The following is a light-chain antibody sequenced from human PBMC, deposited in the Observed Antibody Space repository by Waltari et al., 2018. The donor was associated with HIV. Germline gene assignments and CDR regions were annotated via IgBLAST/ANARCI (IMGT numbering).Light chain of an antibody. CDR2: GRD. V-gene: IGLV3-19*01. Sequence: SSDLTQASHVSVALGQTVRITCQGDSLRSYYGSWCQQKPGQAPLLVIYGRDNRPSGIPDRFSGSSSGNSTSLIISEAQAADEAVYYCHSRDSRGYMIFGGGTRLTVL. J-gene: IGLJ2*01. CDR1: SLRSYY. CDR3: HSRDSRGYMI.